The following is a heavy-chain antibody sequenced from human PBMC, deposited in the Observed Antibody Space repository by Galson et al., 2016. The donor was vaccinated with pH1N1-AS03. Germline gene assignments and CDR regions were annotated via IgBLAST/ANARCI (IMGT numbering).Heavy chain of an antibody. D-gene: IGHD5/OR15-5a*01. V-gene: IGHV3-23*01. CDR3: AKDRVYDDSQWVFDY. CDR2: VVTSGDT. Sequence: SLRLSCAASGFRLTSIAMTWVRQAPGKGLEWVSGVVTSGDTYFADSVKGRFSISRDDSKNTMYLQMDSLGVEDTAIYYCAKDRVYDDSQWVFDYWGQGNPVTVS. J-gene: IGHJ4*02. CDR1: GFRLTSIA.